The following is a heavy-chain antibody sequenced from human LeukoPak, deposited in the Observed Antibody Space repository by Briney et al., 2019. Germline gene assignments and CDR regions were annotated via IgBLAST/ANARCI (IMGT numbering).Heavy chain of an antibody. Sequence: GGSLRLSCAASGFTFITYAMSWVRQAPGKGLEWVSAISGSGGSTYYADSVKGRFTISRDNSKNTLYLQMNSLRAEDTAVYYCAKRSVGALSIYYYYMDVWGKGTTVTVSS. J-gene: IGHJ6*03. V-gene: IGHV3-23*01. D-gene: IGHD1-26*01. CDR1: GFTFITYA. CDR2: ISGSGGST. CDR3: AKRSVGALSIYYYYMDV.